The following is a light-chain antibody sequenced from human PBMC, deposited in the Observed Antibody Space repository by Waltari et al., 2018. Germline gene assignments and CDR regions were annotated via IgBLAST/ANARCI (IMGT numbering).Light chain of an antibody. Sequence: DIVMTQSPDSLSVSLGGRATINCKYSQSVLYSSNNQNYLGWYQHKFGQPPKLLIYWASTRESGVPDRFSGSGSGTDFTLTISNLQAEDVAVYYCQQYYSTPRTFGQGTKVEIK. CDR1: QSVLYSSNNQNY. CDR2: WAS. CDR3: QQYYSTPRT. V-gene: IGKV4-1*01. J-gene: IGKJ1*01.